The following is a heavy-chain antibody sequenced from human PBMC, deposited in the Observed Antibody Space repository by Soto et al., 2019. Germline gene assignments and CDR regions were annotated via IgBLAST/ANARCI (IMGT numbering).Heavy chain of an antibody. D-gene: IGHD4-4*01. Sequence: ATGSCRAYVFVVTGSLMKRVRQARGQRLEWIGWIVVGSGNTNYAQKFQERVTITRDMSTSTAYMELSSLRSEDTAVYYCAATDYSNRYYYYGMDVWGQGTTVTVSS. CDR2: IVVGSGNT. CDR3: AATDYSNRYYYYGMDV. J-gene: IGHJ6*02. CDR1: VFVVTGSL. V-gene: IGHV1-58*02.